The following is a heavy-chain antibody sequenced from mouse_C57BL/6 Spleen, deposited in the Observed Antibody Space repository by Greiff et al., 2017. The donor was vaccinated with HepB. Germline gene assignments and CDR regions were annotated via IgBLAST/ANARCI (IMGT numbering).Heavy chain of an antibody. CDR2: IDPSDSET. CDR1: GYTFTSYW. J-gene: IGHJ1*03. D-gene: IGHD1-1*01. CDR3: ARRATTVVPWYFDV. Sequence: QVQLQQPGAELVRPGSSVKLSCKASGYTFTSYWMHWVKQRPIQGLEWIGNIDPSDSETHYNQKFKDKATLTVDKSSSTAYMQLSSLTSEDSAVYYCARRATTVVPWYFDVWGTGTTVTVSS. V-gene: IGHV1-52*01.